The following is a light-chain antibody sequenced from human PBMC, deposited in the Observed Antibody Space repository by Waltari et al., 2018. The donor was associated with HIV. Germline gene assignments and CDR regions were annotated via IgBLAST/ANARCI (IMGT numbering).Light chain of an antibody. CDR1: SSNIGTNY. CDR3: AVWDNSLSAQV. V-gene: IGLV1-47*01. Sequence: QSVLTQSPSISGTPGQRVAISCSGSSSNIGTNYVSWYQQVPGTTPKLLLFWNTQRPSGVSDRFSGSVSGTSASLAISGLRSDDEANYYCAVWDNSLSAQVFGGGTTLTVL. J-gene: IGLJ3*02. CDR2: WNT.